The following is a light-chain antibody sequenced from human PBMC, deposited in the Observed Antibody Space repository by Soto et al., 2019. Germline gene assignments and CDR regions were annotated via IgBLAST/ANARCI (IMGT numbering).Light chain of an antibody. CDR3: QQYNSWPPNA. Sequence: EIVMTQSPATLSVSPGERATLSCRASQSVRTKLAWYQQKAGQAPRLLIYGESTRATGIPDRFSGSGSGTEFTLTIRSLQSEDFAVYYCQQYNSWPPNAFGQGTRLEIK. V-gene: IGKV3-15*01. J-gene: IGKJ5*01. CDR2: GES. CDR1: QSVRTK.